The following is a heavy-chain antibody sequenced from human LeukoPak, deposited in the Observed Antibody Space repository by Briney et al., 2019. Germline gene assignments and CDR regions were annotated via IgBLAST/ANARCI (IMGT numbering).Heavy chain of an antibody. J-gene: IGHJ4*02. CDR2: RRYAGSHK. CDR1: GFTFNNYG. V-gene: IGHV3-30*02. CDR3: AKDWLEYQMVSTSPGDY. D-gene: IGHD2/OR15-2a*01. Sequence: PGGSLRLSCAASGFTFNNYGVQWVRQAPGKGLEWVAFRRYAGSHKYYADSVKGRFTISTDTSKSTLYLQMNSLRAEVTAVYYCAKDWLEYQMVSTSPGDYWGQRTLVTVSS.